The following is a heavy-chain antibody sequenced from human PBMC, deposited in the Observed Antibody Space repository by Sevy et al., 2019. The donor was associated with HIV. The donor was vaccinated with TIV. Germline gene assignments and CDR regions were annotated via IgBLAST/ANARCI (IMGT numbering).Heavy chain of an antibody. CDR2: LSFGCGEI. D-gene: IGHD2-8*01. V-gene: IGHV3-23*01. CDR1: GFTFSKYS. J-gene: IGHJ4*02. CDR3: AREGCTKHLDY. Sequence: GGSLRLSCAASGFTFSKYSMSWVRQPPGKGLEWVSTLSFGCGEINYSDSVKGRFTNSRDNSKSSVYLQMNNLRPEDTDVYYCAREGCTKHLDYWGQGTLVTVSS.